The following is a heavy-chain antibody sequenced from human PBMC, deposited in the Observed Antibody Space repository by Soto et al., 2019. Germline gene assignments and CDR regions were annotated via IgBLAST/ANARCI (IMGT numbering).Heavy chain of an antibody. CDR3: ASLTIAARRDYYYYGMDV. Sequence: GESLKISCKGSGYSFTSYWISWVRQMPGKGLEWMGRIDPSDSYTNYSPSFQGHVTISADKSISTAYLQWSSLKASDTAMYYCASLTIAARRDYYYYGMDVWGQGTAVTVSS. CDR2: IDPSDSYT. D-gene: IGHD6-6*01. V-gene: IGHV5-10-1*01. CDR1: GYSFTSYW. J-gene: IGHJ6*02.